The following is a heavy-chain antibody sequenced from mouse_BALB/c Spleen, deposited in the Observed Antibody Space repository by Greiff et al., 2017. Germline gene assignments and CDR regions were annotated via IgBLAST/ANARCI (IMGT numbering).Heavy chain of an antibody. V-gene: IGHV1-9*01. D-gene: IGHD2-3*01. Sequence: VQLQESGAELMKPGASVKISCKATGYTFSSYWIEWVKQRPGHGLEWIGEILPGSGSTNYNEKFKGKATFTADTSSNTAYMQLSSLTSEDSAVYYCARGWLLHYYAMDYWGQGTSVTVSS. CDR1: GYTFSSYW. CDR2: ILPGSGST. CDR3: ARGWLLHYYAMDY. J-gene: IGHJ4*01.